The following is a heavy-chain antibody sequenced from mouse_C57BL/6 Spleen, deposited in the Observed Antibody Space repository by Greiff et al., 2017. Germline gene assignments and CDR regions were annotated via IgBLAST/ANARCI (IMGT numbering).Heavy chain of an antibody. CDR1: GYSFTDYN. CDR3: ARGDYGSSAWFAY. D-gene: IGHD1-1*01. J-gene: IGHJ3*01. CDR2: INPNYGTT. Sequence: EVQLVESGPELVKPGASVKISCKASGYSFTDYNMNWVKQRNGKSLEWIGVINPNYGTTSYNQKFKGKATLTVDQSSSTAYMQLNSLTSEDSAVYYCARGDYGSSAWFAYWGQGTLVTVSA. V-gene: IGHV1-39*01.